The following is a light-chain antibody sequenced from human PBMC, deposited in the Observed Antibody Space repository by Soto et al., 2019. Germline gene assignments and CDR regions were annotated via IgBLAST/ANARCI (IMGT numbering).Light chain of an antibody. CDR3: QQNYSTPLT. V-gene: IGKV1-39*01. J-gene: IGKJ4*01. CDR1: QSINRD. Sequence: DIQMTQSPFSLSASVGDRVTITCRASQSINRDLNWYQQKPGKAPNLLIYAAFTLESGVPSRFSGSGSGTDFTLTISSLQLEDFATYYCQQNYSTPLTFGEGTKVEIK. CDR2: AAF.